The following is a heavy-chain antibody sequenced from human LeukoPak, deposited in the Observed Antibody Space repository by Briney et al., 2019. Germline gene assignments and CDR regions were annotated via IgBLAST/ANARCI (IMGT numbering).Heavy chain of an antibody. D-gene: IGHD3-22*01. Sequence: GGSLRLSCAASGFTFSSYGMHWVRQAPGKGLEWVSSISSSSSYIYYADSVKGRFTISRDNAKNSLYLQMNSLRAEDTAVYYCALDYYDSSGYSPTGDFDYWGQGTLVTVSS. J-gene: IGHJ4*02. V-gene: IGHV3-21*01. CDR2: ISSSSSYI. CDR1: GFTFSSYG. CDR3: ALDYYDSSGYSPTGDFDY.